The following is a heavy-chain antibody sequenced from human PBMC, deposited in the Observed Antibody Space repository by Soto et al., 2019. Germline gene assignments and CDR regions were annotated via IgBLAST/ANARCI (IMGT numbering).Heavy chain of an antibody. CDR2: INPSGGST. CDR1: GYTFTSYY. CDR3: ASSLSPAGYYYYGMNV. J-gene: IGHJ6*02. D-gene: IGHD2-2*01. V-gene: IGHV1-46*01. Sequence: GASVKVSCKASGYTFTSYYMHWVRQAPGQGLEWMGIINPSGGSTSYAQKFQGRVTMTRDTSTSTVYMELSSPRAEDTAVYYCASSLSPAGYYYYGMNVWGQGTTVTVSS.